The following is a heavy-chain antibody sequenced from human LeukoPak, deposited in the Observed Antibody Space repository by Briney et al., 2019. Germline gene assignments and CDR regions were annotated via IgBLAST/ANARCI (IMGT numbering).Heavy chain of an antibody. D-gene: IGHD3-22*01. CDR1: GFPFSRFW. Sequence: GGSLRLSCSASGFPFSRFWMTWVRQAPGKGLEWVATVKEDGSEKMYVDSVKGRFVISRENAHNSLYLQMSSLTAEDTAVYYCARSKDYSETSGYFGMYYYYMDAWGNGTTVTISS. CDR2: VKEDGSEK. V-gene: IGHV3-7*01. CDR3: ARSKDYSETSGYFGMYYYYMDA. J-gene: IGHJ6*03.